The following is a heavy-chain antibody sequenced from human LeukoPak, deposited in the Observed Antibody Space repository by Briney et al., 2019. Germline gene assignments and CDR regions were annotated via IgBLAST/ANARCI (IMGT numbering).Heavy chain of an antibody. D-gene: IGHD3-10*01. Sequence: PGGSLRLSCAASGFTFDGYAMHWVRRPPGQGLEWVSLISGDGGVTYYADSVKGRFITSRDKSKNSLYLQMNSLTIEDTAFYYCAKEFYYGSGSYPHFDYWGRGTLVTVSS. CDR3: AKEFYYGSGSYPHFDY. J-gene: IGHJ4*02. V-gene: IGHV3-43*02. CDR1: GFTFDGYA. CDR2: ISGDGGVT.